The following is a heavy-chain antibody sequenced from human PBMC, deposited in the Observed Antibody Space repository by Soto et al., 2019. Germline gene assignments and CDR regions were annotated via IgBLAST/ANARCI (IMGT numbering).Heavy chain of an antibody. D-gene: IGHD5-18*01. V-gene: IGHV4-34*01. Sequence: SETLSLTCAVYGGSFSGYYWSWIRQPPGKGLEWIGEINHSGSTNYNPSLKSRVTISVDTSKNQFSLKLSSVTAADTAVYYCASSGYSYGFSFDYWGQGTLVTVSS. CDR2: INHSGST. CDR3: ASSGYSYGFSFDY. CDR1: GGSFSGYY. J-gene: IGHJ4*02.